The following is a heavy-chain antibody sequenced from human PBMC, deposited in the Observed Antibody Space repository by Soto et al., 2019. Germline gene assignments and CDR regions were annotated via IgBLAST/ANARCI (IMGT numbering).Heavy chain of an antibody. CDR3: ARGGPVLLWFGELLCFQH. CDR1: GGSFSGYY. J-gene: IGHJ1*01. D-gene: IGHD3-10*01. Sequence: QVQLQQWGAGLLKPSETLSLTCAVYGGSFSGYYWSWIRQPPGKGLEWIGEINHSGSTNYNPSLKSRGTISVDTSKTQFSLKLSSVTAADTAVYYCARGGPVLLWFGELLCFQHWGQGTLVTVSS. CDR2: INHSGST. V-gene: IGHV4-34*01.